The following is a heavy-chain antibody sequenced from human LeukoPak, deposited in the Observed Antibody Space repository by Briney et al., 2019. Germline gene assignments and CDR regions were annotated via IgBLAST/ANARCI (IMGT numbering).Heavy chain of an antibody. CDR2: IYYSGDS. V-gene: IGHV4-59*08. D-gene: IGHD2-15*01. J-gene: IGHJ4*02. CDR1: GESISSYH. CDR3: ATYTRHCSGGTCYSIDY. Sequence: PSETLSLTCTVSGESISSYHWTWIRQPPGGGLEWIGYIYYSGDSNYNPSLKSRVTISLDTSNNQFSLKLNSVTAADTAIYYCATYTRHCSGGTCYSIDYWGQGTLVTVSS.